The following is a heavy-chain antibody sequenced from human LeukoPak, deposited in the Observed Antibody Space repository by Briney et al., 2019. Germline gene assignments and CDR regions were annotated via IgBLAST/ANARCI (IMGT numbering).Heavy chain of an antibody. V-gene: IGHV3-23*01. D-gene: IGHD3-22*01. CDR2: ISGSGGST. CDR3: AKAGGSVSGYHYFDY. CDR1: GFAFSNYA. J-gene: IGHJ4*02. Sequence: GGSLRLSCAATGFAFSNYAMNWVRQAPGKGLEWVSGISGSGGSTYYADSVKGRLNISRDNSRKTLYLQMNSLRAEDTAVYYCAKAGGSVSGYHYFDYWGQGTLVTVSS.